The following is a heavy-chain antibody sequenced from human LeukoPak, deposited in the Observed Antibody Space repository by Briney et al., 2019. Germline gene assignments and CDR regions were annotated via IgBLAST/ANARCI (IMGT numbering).Heavy chain of an antibody. CDR2: INPNSGGT. CDR1: GYTFTGYY. D-gene: IGHD3-3*01. CDR3: ARGAPYYDFWSGPES. V-gene: IGHV1-2*02. Sequence: GASVKASCKASGYTFTGYYMHWVRQAPGQGLEWMGWINPNSGGTNYAQKFQGRVTMTRDTSISTAYMELSRLRSDDTAVYYCARGAPYYDFWSGPESWGQGTLVTVSS. J-gene: IGHJ4*02.